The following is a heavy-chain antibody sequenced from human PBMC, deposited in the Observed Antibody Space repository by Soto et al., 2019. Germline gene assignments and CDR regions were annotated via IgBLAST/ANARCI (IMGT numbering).Heavy chain of an antibody. J-gene: IGHJ4*02. CDR1: GGTFSRYA. D-gene: IGHD1-26*01. Sequence: SVTLSFTASGGTFSRYAISWVRQAPGQGLEWMGGIIPIFGTANYAQKFQGRVTITADESTSTAYMELSSLRSEDTAVYYCATLPGIVGATTGFDYWGQGTLVPVS. CDR3: ATLPGIVGATTGFDY. V-gene: IGHV1-69*01. CDR2: IIPIFGTA.